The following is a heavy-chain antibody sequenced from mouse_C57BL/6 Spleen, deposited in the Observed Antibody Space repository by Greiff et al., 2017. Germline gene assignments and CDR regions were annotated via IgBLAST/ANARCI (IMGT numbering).Heavy chain of an antibody. V-gene: IGHV1-22*01. CDR1: GYTFTDYN. Sequence: EVQLQQSGPELVKPGASVKMSCKASGYTFTDYNMHWVKQSHGKSLEWIGYINPNNGGTSYNQKFKGKATLTVNKSSSTAYMELRSLTSEDSAVYYCGVGFLYYFDYWGQGTTLTVSS. J-gene: IGHJ2*01. CDR2: INPNNGGT. CDR3: GVGFLYYFDY.